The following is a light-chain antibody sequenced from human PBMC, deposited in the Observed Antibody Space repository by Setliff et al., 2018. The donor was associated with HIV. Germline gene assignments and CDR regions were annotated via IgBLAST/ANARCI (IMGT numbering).Light chain of an antibody. Sequence: DFQMTQSPSTLSASVGDRVTITCRASESISTWLAWYQQKPGKAPKLLIYKASSLQGGVPSRFSGSGSGTEFTLTISSLQPDDFATYYCQQYKSYSQTYGQGTKVDIK. CDR1: ESISTW. CDR2: KAS. V-gene: IGKV1-5*03. J-gene: IGKJ1*01. CDR3: QQYKSYSQT.